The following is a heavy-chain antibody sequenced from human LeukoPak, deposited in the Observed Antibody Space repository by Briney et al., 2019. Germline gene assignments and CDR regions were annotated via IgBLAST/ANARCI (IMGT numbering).Heavy chain of an antibody. Sequence: GGSLRLSCAASGFTFSSYEMNWVRQAPGKGLQWVSYISSSGSLIYYADSVKGRFTISRDNAKNSLYLQMNSLRAGDTAVYYCVRGRFIPIPNADHVYWGQGTLVTVSS. J-gene: IGHJ4*02. CDR2: ISSSGSLI. D-gene: IGHD3-16*01. CDR1: GFTFSSYE. CDR3: VRGRFIPIPNADHVY. V-gene: IGHV3-48*03.